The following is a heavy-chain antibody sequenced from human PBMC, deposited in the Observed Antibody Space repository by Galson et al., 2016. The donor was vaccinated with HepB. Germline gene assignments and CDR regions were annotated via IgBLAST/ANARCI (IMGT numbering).Heavy chain of an antibody. CDR3: ARDLTDASYYTMDV. D-gene: IGHD3-16*01. Sequence: SVKVSCKAPGYTFISYVIQWVRQAPGHRLEWMGWINAGNGNTKYSQKFQGRVTITRDTSANTAYMDLSSLRSEDTAVYYCARDLTDASYYTMDVWGLGTTVTVSS. CDR2: INAGNGNT. J-gene: IGHJ6*02. V-gene: IGHV1-3*01. CDR1: GYTFISYV.